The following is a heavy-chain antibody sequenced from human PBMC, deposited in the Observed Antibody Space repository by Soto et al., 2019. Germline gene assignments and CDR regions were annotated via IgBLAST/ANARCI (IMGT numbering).Heavy chain of an antibody. V-gene: IGHV3-30-3*01. J-gene: IGHJ6*02. CDR3: ARDFTRVFKLLSYYGMDV. D-gene: IGHD2-8*01. CDR2: ISYDGSNK. CDR1: GFTFSSYA. Sequence: GGSLRLSCAASGFTFSSYAMHWVRQAPGKGLEWVAVISYDGSNKYYADSVKGRFTISRDNSKNTLYLQMNSLRAEDTAVYYCARDFTRVFKLLSYYGMDVWGQGTTVTVSS.